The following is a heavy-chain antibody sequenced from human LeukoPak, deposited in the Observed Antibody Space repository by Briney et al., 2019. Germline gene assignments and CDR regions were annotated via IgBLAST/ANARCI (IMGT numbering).Heavy chain of an antibody. Sequence: RSLGLSCAAFGFTFSSYGMHWVRQAPGRGLEWVTVISFDGHTNYADSVKGRFTISRDNSKNTLYLQMNGLRDEDTAVYYCAKERGSTTHFDYWGQGTLVTVSS. CDR2: ISFDGHT. J-gene: IGHJ4*02. CDR1: GFTFSSYG. D-gene: IGHD2-2*01. CDR3: AKERGSTTHFDY. V-gene: IGHV3-30*18.